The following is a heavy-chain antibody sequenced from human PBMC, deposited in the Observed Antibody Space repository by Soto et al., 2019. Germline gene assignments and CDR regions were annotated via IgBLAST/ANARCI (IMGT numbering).Heavy chain of an antibody. Sequence: QVQLVESGGGVVQPGRSLRLSCAASGFTFSNDGMHWVRQAPGKGLEWVAVISYDASITYYAASVKGRFTISRDNSKNTLFLHMNSLRPEDTAVYYCAKALQSSGFDYWGQGTLVTVSS. J-gene: IGHJ4*02. V-gene: IGHV3-30*18. D-gene: IGHD3-22*01. CDR2: ISYDASIT. CDR3: AKALQSSGFDY. CDR1: GFTFSNDG.